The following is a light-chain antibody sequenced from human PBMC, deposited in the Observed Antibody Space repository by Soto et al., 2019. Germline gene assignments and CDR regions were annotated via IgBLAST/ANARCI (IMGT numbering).Light chain of an antibody. V-gene: IGKV3D-11*01. CDR2: DAS. CDR1: QDINNY. Sequence: EIVLTQSPATLSLSPVERATLSCRASQDINNYLAWYQQKPGQAPRLLIYDASTRATGIPSRFSGSGPGTDFTLTISSLEPEDFAVYYCQQYGSSPLTFGGGTKVDI. CDR3: QQYGSSPLT. J-gene: IGKJ4*01.